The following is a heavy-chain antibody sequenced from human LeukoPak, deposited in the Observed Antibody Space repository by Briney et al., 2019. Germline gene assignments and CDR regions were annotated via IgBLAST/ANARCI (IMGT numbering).Heavy chain of an antibody. Sequence: GGSLRLSCAASGFTFSSYAMHWVRQAPGKGLEWVAVISYDGSNKYYADSVKGRFTISRDNSKNTLYLQMNSLRAEDTAVYYCARNTRTYSGSYLDDAFDIWGQGTMVTVSS. CDR2: ISYDGSNK. D-gene: IGHD1-26*01. CDR1: GFTFSSYA. J-gene: IGHJ3*02. CDR3: ARNTRTYSGSYLDDAFDI. V-gene: IGHV3-30-3*01.